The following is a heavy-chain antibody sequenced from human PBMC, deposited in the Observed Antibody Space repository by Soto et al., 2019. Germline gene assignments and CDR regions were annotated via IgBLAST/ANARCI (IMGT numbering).Heavy chain of an antibody. J-gene: IGHJ4*02. CDR2: IGVSSDA. Sequence: EVQLLESGGGLVQPGESLRLSCAASGFTFSSYAMSWARQAPGKGLEWVSSIGVSSDAYYADSVKGRFTISRDNSRNILYLQMNSLRAEDTALYYCAKNYFFDSWGQGTLVTVSS. CDR3: AKNYFFDS. CDR1: GFTFSSYA. V-gene: IGHV3-23*01.